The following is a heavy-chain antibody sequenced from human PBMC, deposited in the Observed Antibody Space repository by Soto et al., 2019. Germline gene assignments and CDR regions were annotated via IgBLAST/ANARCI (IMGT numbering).Heavy chain of an antibody. CDR2: IGGAGT. CDR1: GFIFSNYA. CDR3: AKGTTTLDY. V-gene: IGHV3-23*01. J-gene: IGHJ4*02. D-gene: IGHD2-2*01. Sequence: PGGSLRLSCAASGFIFSNYAMTWVRQTPGKGLEWVSTIGGAGTFYGDSVKGRFTISRDDFQNTLYLQMNSLRVEDTAVYYCAKGTTTLDYWGLGTLVTVSS.